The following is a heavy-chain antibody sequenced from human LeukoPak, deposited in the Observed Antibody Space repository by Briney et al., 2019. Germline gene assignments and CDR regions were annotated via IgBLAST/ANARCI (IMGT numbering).Heavy chain of an antibody. Sequence: GGSLRLSCAASGFTFSSYAMHWVRQAPGKGLEYVSAISSNGGSTYYANSVKGRFTISRDNSKNTLYLQMGSLRAEDMAVYYCARVFVSGWYYFDYWGQGTLVTVSS. CDR3: ARVFVSGWYYFDY. CDR2: ISSNGGST. D-gene: IGHD6-19*01. CDR1: GFTFSSYA. V-gene: IGHV3-64*01. J-gene: IGHJ4*02.